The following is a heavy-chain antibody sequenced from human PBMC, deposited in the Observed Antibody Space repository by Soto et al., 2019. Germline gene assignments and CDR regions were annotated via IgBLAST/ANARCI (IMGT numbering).Heavy chain of an antibody. Sequence: LRLSCADSGFSFISYSMSWVRQTPGKGLEWVAAITATGDRTYYADSVTGRFTISRDNSKKTHYLQMTSLRAEDTAMYYCATMNGYFEYWGQGTPVTVSS. CDR1: GFSFISYS. J-gene: IGHJ4*02. CDR3: ATMNGYFEY. V-gene: IGHV3-23*01. D-gene: IGHD3-22*01. CDR2: ITATGDRT.